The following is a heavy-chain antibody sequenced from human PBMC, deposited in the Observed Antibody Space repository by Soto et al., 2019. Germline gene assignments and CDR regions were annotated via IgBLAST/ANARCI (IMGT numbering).Heavy chain of an antibody. Sequence: QVQLVESGGGVVQPGRSLRLSCAASGFTFSSYGMHWVRQAPGKGLEWVAVISYDGSNKYYADSVKGRFTISRDNSKNTLYLQMNSLRAEDTAVYYCAKDTAAAGPWVPDYWGQGTLVTVSS. CDR3: AKDTAAAGPWVPDY. V-gene: IGHV3-30*18. CDR2: ISYDGSNK. CDR1: GFTFSSYG. J-gene: IGHJ4*02. D-gene: IGHD6-13*01.